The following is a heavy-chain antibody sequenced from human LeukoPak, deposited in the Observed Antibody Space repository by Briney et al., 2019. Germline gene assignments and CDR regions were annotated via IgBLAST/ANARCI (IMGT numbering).Heavy chain of an antibody. J-gene: IGHJ6*04. CDR3: ARGEEYCSGGSCSDGMDV. Sequence: PSETLSLTCIASGGSISSYSWSWIRQPPGKGLEWIGYIYYSGSTNYNPSLKSRVTISVDTSKNQFSLKLSSVTAADTAVYYCARGEEYCSGGSCSDGMDVWGKGTTVTVSS. CDR2: IYYSGST. CDR1: GGSISSYS. V-gene: IGHV4-59*01. D-gene: IGHD2-15*01.